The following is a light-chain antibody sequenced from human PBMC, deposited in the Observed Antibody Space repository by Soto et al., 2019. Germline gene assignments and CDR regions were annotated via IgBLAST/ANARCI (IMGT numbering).Light chain of an antibody. V-gene: IGLV2-18*02. CDR1: SSDVGTYNR. Sequence: QSALTQPPSVSGSPGQSVIISCTGTSSDVGTYNRVSWYQQPPGTAPKLTIFEVNNRPAGVPDRFSGSKSGNTASLTISGLQAEDEAVYYCSSYTSSSTYVFGTGTKLTVL. CDR2: EVN. J-gene: IGLJ1*01. CDR3: SSYTSSSTYV.